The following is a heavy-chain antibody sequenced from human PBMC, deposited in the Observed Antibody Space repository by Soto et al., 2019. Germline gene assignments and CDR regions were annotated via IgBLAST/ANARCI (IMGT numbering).Heavy chain of an antibody. D-gene: IGHD6-19*01. CDR3: ERAVAPHQH. CDR2: IYYSGST. CDR1: GGSISSYY. Sequence: QVQLQESGPGLVKPSETLSLTCTVSGGSISSYYWSWIRQPPGKGLEWIGYIYYSGSTNYNPSLKTRATISVDTHKNQYPQKHTSAHAEATAVQYCERAVAPHQHWSQGTLVTVSA. V-gene: IGHV4-59*01. J-gene: IGHJ1*01.